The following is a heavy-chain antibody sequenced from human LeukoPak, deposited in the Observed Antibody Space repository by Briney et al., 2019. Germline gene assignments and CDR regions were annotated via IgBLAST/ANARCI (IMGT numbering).Heavy chain of an antibody. CDR2: MYYGGSA. CDR1: GASIGGYY. D-gene: IGHD2-8*01. CDR3: ATLKGVDPMFDN. V-gene: IGHV4-59*01. Sequence: SETLSLTCTVSGASIGGYYWSWIRQPPGKGLEYIGYMYYGGSANYNPSLKSRVTISVDTSRNQFSLKLRSVTAADTAVYYCATLKGVDPMFDNWGQGILVTVSS. J-gene: IGHJ4*02.